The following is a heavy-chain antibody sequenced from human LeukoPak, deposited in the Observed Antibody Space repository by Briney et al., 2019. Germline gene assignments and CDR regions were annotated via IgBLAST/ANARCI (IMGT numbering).Heavy chain of an antibody. CDR2: IQQDGSEK. CDR1: GFTFSSYW. V-gene: IGHV3-7*01. J-gene: IGHJ4*02. Sequence: GGSLRLSCAASGFTFSSYWMSWVRHAPGKVLAWVINIQQDGSEKYYVEYVKSRFTLLEDNAKSSLYLQMNSLRAEDTAVYYCAKGRLPGDYWGKGTLVTVSS. CDR3: AKGRLPGDY. D-gene: IGHD2-21*02.